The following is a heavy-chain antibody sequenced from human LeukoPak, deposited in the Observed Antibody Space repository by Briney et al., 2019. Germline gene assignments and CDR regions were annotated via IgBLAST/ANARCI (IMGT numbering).Heavy chain of an antibody. Sequence: GGSLRLSCAASGFTFSSYGMHWVRQAPGKGLEWVAFIRYDGSNKYYADSVKGRFTISRDNSKNTLCLQMNSLRAEDTAVYYCAKVVVVPAATELRYWGQGTLVTVSS. J-gene: IGHJ4*02. CDR2: IRYDGSNK. V-gene: IGHV3-30*02. CDR1: GFTFSSYG. D-gene: IGHD2-2*01. CDR3: AKVVVVPAATELRY.